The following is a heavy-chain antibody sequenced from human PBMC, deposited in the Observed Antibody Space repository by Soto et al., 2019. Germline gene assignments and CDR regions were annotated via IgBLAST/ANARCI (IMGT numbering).Heavy chain of an antibody. D-gene: IGHD6-6*01. CDR3: AREQLLGVGLDV. CDR1: GISFSDYW. CDR2: INSDGRST. J-gene: IGHJ6*02. Sequence: GGALRLSCAPSGISFSDYWIHWVRQVPGKGLEWVSHINSDGRSTAYAASVKGRFTVSRDNAKNMVHLQINDLRVEDTAVYYCAREQLLGVGLDVWGHGTAVTVSS. V-gene: IGHV3-74*01.